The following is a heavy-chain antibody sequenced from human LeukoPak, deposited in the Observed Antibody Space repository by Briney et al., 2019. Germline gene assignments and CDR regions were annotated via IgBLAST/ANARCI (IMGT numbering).Heavy chain of an antibody. V-gene: IGHV1-69*13. D-gene: IGHD4-23*01. CDR2: IIPIFGTA. CDR3: ARGWLAETMVVTPYNY. CDR1: GGTFSSHT. Sequence: WASVKVSCTASGGTFSSHTINWVRQAPGQGLEWMGGIIPIFGTANYAQKFQGRVTITAVESTSTAYMEVSSLRSEDTAMYYCARGWLAETMVVTPYNYWGQGTLVTVSS. J-gene: IGHJ4*02.